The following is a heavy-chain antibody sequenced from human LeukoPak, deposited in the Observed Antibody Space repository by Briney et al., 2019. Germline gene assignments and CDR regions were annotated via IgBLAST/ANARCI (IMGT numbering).Heavy chain of an antibody. D-gene: IGHD3-16*01. J-gene: IGHJ4*02. CDR1: GFTFSSYA. CDR3: AKAHHERLGEY. CDR2: ISYDGNNK. V-gene: IGHV3-30*04. Sequence: GRSLRLSCAASGFTFSSYAMHWVRQAPGKGLEWVTVISYDGNNKYYADSVKGRFTISRDNPKNTLYLQMNSLRAEDTAVYYCAKAHHERLGEYWGQGTLVTVSS.